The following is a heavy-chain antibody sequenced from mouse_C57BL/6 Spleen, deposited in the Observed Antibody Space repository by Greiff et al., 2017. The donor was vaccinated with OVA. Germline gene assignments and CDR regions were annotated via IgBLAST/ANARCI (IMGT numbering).Heavy chain of an antibody. V-gene: IGHV1-82*01. CDR1: GYAFSSSW. J-gene: IGHJ1*03. Sequence: VQLQQSGPELVKPGASVKISCKASGYAFSSSWMNWVKQRPGKGLEWIGRIYPGDGDTNYNGKFKGKATLTADKSSSTAYMQLSSLTSEDSAVYFCARELRLDVWGTGTTVTVSS. D-gene: IGHD1-1*01. CDR2: IYPGDGDT. CDR3: ARELRLDV.